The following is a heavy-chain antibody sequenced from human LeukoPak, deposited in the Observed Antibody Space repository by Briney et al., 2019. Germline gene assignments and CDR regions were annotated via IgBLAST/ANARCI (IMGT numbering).Heavy chain of an antibody. CDR1: GGSISSGDYY. CDR2: IYYSGST. CDR3: AREARDSSGYYTYFQH. Sequence: SQTLSLTCTVSGGSISSGDYYWSWIRQPPGKGLEWIGYIYYSGSTYYNPSLKSRVTISVDTSKNQFSLKLSSVTAADTAVYYCAREARDSSGYYTYFQHWGQGTLVTVSS. J-gene: IGHJ1*01. D-gene: IGHD3-22*01. V-gene: IGHV4-30-4*01.